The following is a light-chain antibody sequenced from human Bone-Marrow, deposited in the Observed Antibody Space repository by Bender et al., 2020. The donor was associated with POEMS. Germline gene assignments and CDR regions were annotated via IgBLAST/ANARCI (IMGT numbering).Light chain of an antibody. CDR1: SRDVGMFNL. V-gene: IGLV2-23*01. J-gene: IGLJ1*01. Sequence: QSMLTQPPSVSGTPGQRVTISCTGTSRDVGMFNLVSWYQQSPGKVPKLLIYEGSKRPSGVSTRFTGSKSGNTASLTISGLLAEDEADYYCCSYAGSRPLVFGTGTKVTVL. CDR3: CSYAGSRPLV. CDR2: EGS.